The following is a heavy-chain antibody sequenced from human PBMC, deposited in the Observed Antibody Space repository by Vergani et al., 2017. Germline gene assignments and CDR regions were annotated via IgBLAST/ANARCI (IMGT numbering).Heavy chain of an antibody. V-gene: IGHV4-39*01. CDR2: VFYNGAT. Sequence: QLQLQESGPGLVTPSETLSLTCTVSGGSISSSNYYWGWIRQPPGKGLEWLATVFYNGATQYNPSLKSRATISIDTSKNQFSLRLTSVTAADTAVYYCARHDSGHYDSSYYGLDVWGQGTTVTVSS. CDR3: ARHDSGHYDSSYYGLDV. D-gene: IGHD3-16*01. CDR1: GGSISSSNYY. J-gene: IGHJ6*02.